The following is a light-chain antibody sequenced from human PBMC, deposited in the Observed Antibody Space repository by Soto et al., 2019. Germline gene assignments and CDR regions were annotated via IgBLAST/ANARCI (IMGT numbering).Light chain of an antibody. J-gene: IGLJ2*01. Sequence: QSALTQPASVSGSPGQSITISCTGTSSDVGGYNYVSWYQQHPGKAPKLMIYEVSNRPSGVSNRFSGSKSGNTASLTISGLQAEDEADYYCSSYTSSSTPYVVFGGGTKLTLL. CDR1: SSDVGGYNY. V-gene: IGLV2-14*01. CDR2: EVS. CDR3: SSYTSSSTPYVV.